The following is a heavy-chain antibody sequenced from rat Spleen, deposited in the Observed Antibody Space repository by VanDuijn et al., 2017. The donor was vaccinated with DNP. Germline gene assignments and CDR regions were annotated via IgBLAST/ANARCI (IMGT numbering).Heavy chain of an antibody. D-gene: IGHD3-7*01. CDR2: ISYSGTI. J-gene: IGHJ3*01. CDR1: GYSIPSNY. Sequence: EVQLQESGPGLVRPSQSLSLTCSVTGYSIPSNYVGWIRKFPGNKMEWIGHISYSGTISYNPSLKSRISITRDTSKNQFFLQLNSVTTEDTATYYCARYEARGFAYWGQGTLVTVSS. CDR3: ARYEARGFAY. V-gene: IGHV3-1*01.